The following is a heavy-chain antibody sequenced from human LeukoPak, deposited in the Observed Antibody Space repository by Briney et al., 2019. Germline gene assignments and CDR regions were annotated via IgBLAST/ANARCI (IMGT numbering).Heavy chain of an antibody. Sequence: ASVKVSCKASGYTFSSFTMHWLRQPPGQRLELMGWISAGNGNTKYSQRFQGRVTIPRHTSATTAYMELTSLRSGDTAVYYCARGGTDYDYVWGSFHFDYWGQGTLVTVSS. D-gene: IGHD3-16*01. CDR1: GYTFSSFT. CDR2: ISAGNGNT. J-gene: IGHJ4*02. CDR3: ARGGTDYDYVWGSFHFDY. V-gene: IGHV1-3*01.